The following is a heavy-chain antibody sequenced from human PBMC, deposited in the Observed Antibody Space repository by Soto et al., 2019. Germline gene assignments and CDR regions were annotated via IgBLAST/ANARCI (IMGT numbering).Heavy chain of an antibody. V-gene: IGHV1-46*01. J-gene: IGHJ4*02. CDR3: ATDLNWEALMFDY. CDR1: GYTFTRYY. CDR2: INPSGGST. Sequence: ASVKVSCKASGYTFTRYYMHWVRQAPGQGLEWMGIINPSGGSTTYAQKFQGRVTMTRDTSTSTVYMELSSLRSEDTAVYYCATDLNWEALMFDYWGQGTLVTVSS. D-gene: IGHD2-8*01.